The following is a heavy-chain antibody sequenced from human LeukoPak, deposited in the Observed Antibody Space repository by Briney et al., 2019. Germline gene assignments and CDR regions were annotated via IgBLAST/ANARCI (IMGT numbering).Heavy chain of an antibody. CDR2: IYSGDSDT. CDR1: GYSFTSYW. V-gene: IGHV5-51*01. D-gene: IGHD2-15*01. J-gene: IGHJ6*03. Sequence: GESLKISCKGSGYSFTSYWIGWVRQMPGKGLEWMGIIYSGDSDTRYSPSFQGQVTISADKSISTAYLQWSSLKASDTAMYYCARLAQAICSGGSCYSSGYMDVWGKGTTVTVSS. CDR3: ARLAQAICSGGSCYSSGYMDV.